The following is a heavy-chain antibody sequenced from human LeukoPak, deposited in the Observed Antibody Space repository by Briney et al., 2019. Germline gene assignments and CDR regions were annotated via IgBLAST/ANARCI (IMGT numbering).Heavy chain of an antibody. V-gene: IGHV1-8*01. D-gene: IGHD2-2*01. CDR2: MNPNSGNT. J-gene: IGHJ4*02. Sequence: GASVKVSCTASGYTFTSYDINWVRQATGQGLEWMGWMNPNSGNTGYAQKFQGRVTMTRNTSISTAYMELSRLRSDDTAVYYCARDYCSSTSCLFDYWGQGTLVTVSS. CDR3: ARDYCSSTSCLFDY. CDR1: GYTFTSYD.